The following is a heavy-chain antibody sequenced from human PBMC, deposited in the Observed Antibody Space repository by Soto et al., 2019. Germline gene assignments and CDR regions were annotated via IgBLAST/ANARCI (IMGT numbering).Heavy chain of an antibody. CDR2: TYYRSKWYN. Sequence: PSQTLSLTCAISGDSVSGNSAAWNWIRQSPSRGLEWLGRTYYRSKWYNDYAVSVKSRITINPDTSKNQFSLQLNSVTPEDTAVYYCARGGEYYDYVWGSYRPDAFDIWGQGTMVTVSS. J-gene: IGHJ3*02. V-gene: IGHV6-1*01. CDR1: GDSVSGNSAA. CDR3: ARGGEYYDYVWGSYRPDAFDI. D-gene: IGHD3-16*02.